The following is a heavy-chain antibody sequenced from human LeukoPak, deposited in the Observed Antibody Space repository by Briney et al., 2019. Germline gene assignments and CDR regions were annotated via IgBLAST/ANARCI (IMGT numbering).Heavy chain of an antibody. V-gene: IGHV4-34*01. CDR3: ARHHSSGYYRDAFDI. J-gene: IGHJ3*02. Sequence: SETLSLTCAVYGGSFSGYYWSWIRQPPGKGLEWIGEINHSGSTNYNPSLKSRVTISVDTSKNQFSLKLSSVTAADTAVYYCARHHSSGYYRDAFDILGQGTMLTVSS. D-gene: IGHD3-22*01. CDR2: INHSGST. CDR1: GGSFSGYY.